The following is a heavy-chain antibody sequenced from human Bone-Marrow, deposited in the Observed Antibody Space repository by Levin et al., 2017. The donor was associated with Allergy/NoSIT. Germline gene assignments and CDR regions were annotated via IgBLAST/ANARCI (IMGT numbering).Heavy chain of an antibody. J-gene: IGHJ3*02. Sequence: LSLTCAASGFTFEDYAMAWVRPPPGKGLQWVSGISWNGGTLDYADSVKGRFTISRDNAKNFLYLQMNSLRAEDTAFYFCAKGEAFDIWGQGTMVTVS. V-gene: IGHV3-9*01. CDR1: GFTFEDYA. CDR2: ISWNGGTL. CDR3: AKGEAFDI.